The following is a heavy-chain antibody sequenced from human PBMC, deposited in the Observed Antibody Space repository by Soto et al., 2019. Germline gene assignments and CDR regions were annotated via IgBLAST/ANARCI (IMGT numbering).Heavy chain of an antibody. J-gene: IGHJ6*03. CDR1: GFTVSSNY. CDR3: ARGRITDRYCSGGSCPYYYYMDV. V-gene: IGHV3-53*04. D-gene: IGHD2-15*01. CDR2: IYSGGST. Sequence: GGSLRLSCAASGFTVSSNYMSWVRQAPGKGLEWVSVIYSGGSTYYADSVKGRFTISRHNSKNTLYLQMNSLGAEDTAVYYCARGRITDRYCSGGSCPYYYYMDVWGKGTTVTVSS.